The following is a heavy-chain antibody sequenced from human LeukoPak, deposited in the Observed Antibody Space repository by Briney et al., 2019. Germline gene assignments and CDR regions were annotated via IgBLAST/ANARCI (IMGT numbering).Heavy chain of an antibody. V-gene: IGHV1-18*01. CDR3: AREGDYVWGSYRLPLDY. Sequence: ALVKVSCKASGYTFTSYGISWVRQAPGQGLEWMGWISAYNGNTNYAQKLQGRVTMTTDTSTSTAYMELRSLRSDDTAVYYCAREGDYVWGSYRLPLDYWGQGTLVTVSS. CDR2: ISAYNGNT. CDR1: GYTFTSYG. J-gene: IGHJ4*02. D-gene: IGHD3-16*02.